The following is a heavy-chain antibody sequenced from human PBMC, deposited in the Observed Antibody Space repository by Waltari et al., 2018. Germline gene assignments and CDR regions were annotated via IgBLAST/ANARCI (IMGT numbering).Heavy chain of an antibody. CDR1: GISFSSFS. CDR3: TAGVTTL. D-gene: IGHD2-21*02. V-gene: IGHV3-21*02. Sequence: EVQLVESGGGLVRPGGSLRLSCVGSGISFSSFSMNWVRQAPGKSRGCVSGISVNSCQIYDADSVNGRFTISRDNNNKSMYLQMNNLGAEDTATYYCTAGVTTLWGQGTLVTVSS. CDR2: ISVNSCQI. J-gene: IGHJ4*02.